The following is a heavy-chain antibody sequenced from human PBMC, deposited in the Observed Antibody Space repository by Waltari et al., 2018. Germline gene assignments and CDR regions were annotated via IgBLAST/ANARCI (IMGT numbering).Heavy chain of an antibody. CDR1: GYTFTDYY. CDR3: ARERHRLMEEGYLMALDP. D-gene: IGHD3-3*01. Sequence: EVQLVQSGAEVKKPGATVKISCKVSGYTFTDYYMHWVQQAPGKGLEWMGLVDPEDGETIYAEKFQGRVTITADTSTDTAYMELSSLRSEDTAVYYCARERHRLMEEGYLMALDPWGQGTLVTVSS. J-gene: IGHJ5*02. CDR2: VDPEDGET. V-gene: IGHV1-69-2*01.